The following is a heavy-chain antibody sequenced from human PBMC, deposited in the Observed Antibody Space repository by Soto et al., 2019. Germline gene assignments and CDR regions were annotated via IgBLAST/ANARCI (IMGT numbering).Heavy chain of an antibody. D-gene: IGHD5-18*01. CDR2: INPSGGST. J-gene: IGHJ4*02. Sequence: GASVKVSCKASGYTFTSYYIHWVRQAPGQGLEWMGMINPSGGSTSYAQNFQGRVTMTRDTSTSTVYMELSSLRSDDTAVYYCARDFGGGYSYGTRWGQGTLVTVSS. CDR3: ARDFGGGYSYGTR. V-gene: IGHV1-46*01. CDR1: GYTFTSYY.